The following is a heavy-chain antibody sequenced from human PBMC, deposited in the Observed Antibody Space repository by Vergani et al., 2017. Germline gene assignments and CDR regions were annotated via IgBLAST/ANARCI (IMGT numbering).Heavy chain of an antibody. D-gene: IGHD3-22*01. J-gene: IGHJ4*02. CDR2: IHPADSDT. CDR3: ARLYGRDSSGSKCFDY. Sequence: EVQLVQSGAEVKKPGESLNISCQISGYSFTNYWIGWVRQMPGKGLEWMGIIHPADSDTRYSPSFQGQVTISVDKSISTAYLQRSSLRASDSAMYYCARLYGRDSSGSKCFDYWGQGTLVTVSS. CDR1: GYSFTNYW. V-gene: IGHV5-51*01.